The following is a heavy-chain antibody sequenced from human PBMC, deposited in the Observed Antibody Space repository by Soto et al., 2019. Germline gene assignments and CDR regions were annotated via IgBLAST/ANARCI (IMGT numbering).Heavy chain of an antibody. D-gene: IGHD2-15*01. CDR2: INQSGST. J-gene: IGHJ4*02. Sequence: PSETLSLTCAVYGGSFTAYYWTWIRQPPGKGLEWIGEINQSGSTNYNSSLKSRVTISVDTSKNQFSLHLSSVTAADTAVYYCARGRVVRAAYDYWGQGTLVTVSS. CDR1: GGSFTAYY. V-gene: IGHV4-34*01. CDR3: ARGRVVRAAYDY.